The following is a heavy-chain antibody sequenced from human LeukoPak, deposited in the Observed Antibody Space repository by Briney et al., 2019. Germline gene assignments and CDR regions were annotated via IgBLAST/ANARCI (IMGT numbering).Heavy chain of an antibody. CDR1: GGTFSSYA. CDR3: ARSEYSRSPPLYYYYYYMDV. D-gene: IGHD6-6*01. CDR2: IIPIFGTA. Sequence: SVKVSCKASGGTFSSYAISWVRQAPGQGLEWMGGIIPIFGTANYAQKFQGRVTITTDESTSTAYMELSSLRSEDTAVYYCARSEYSRSPPLYYYYYYMDVWGKGTTVTVSS. V-gene: IGHV1-69*05. J-gene: IGHJ6*03.